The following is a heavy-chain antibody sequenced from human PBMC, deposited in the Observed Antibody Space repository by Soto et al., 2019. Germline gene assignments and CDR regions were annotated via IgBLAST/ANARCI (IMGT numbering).Heavy chain of an antibody. CDR3: ARDHSGSYYYYYGMDV. J-gene: IGHJ6*02. Sequence: GGSLRLSCAASGFTFSSYGMHWVRQAPGKGLEWVAVIWYDGSNKYYADSVKGRFTISRDNSKNTLYLQMNSLRAEDTAVYYCARDHSGSYYYYYGMDVWGQGTTVTVSS. CDR1: GFTFSSYG. V-gene: IGHV3-33*01. CDR2: IWYDGSNK. D-gene: IGHD1-26*01.